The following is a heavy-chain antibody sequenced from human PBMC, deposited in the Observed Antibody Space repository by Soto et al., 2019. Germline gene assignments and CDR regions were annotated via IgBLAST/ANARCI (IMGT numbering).Heavy chain of an antibody. Sequence: ASVKVSFKTSGYTFSSYSLNWVRQAPGQGLEWMAWISTYSGDTHYAGRVQGRVTVTLDKSARTAFMEMRGLTSDDTAVYFCARDNGYYDLWGQGTLVTVSS. J-gene: IGHJ4*02. V-gene: IGHV1-18*04. CDR3: ARDNGYYDL. CDR2: ISTYSGDT. CDR1: GYTFSSYS.